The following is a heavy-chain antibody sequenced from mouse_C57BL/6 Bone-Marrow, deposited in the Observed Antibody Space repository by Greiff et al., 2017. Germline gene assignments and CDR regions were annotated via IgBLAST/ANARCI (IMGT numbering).Heavy chain of an antibody. V-gene: IGHV1-7*01. CDR3: ASVNAWFAY. Sequence: QVQLQQSGAELAKPGASVKMSCKASGYTFTSYWLHWVKQRPGQGLEWIGYINPSTGYTEYNQKFKDKATLTADKSSSTAYMQLSSLTSEDSAVYYCASVNAWFAYWGQGTLVTVSA. CDR2: INPSTGYT. J-gene: IGHJ3*01. CDR1: GYTFTSYW.